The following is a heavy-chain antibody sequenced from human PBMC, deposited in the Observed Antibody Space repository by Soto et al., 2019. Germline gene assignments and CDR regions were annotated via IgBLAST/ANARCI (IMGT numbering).Heavy chain of an antibody. CDR2: IYYTGST. D-gene: IGHD3-22*01. CDR1: GGSISSSSFY. CDR3: ARETYYYESGAYYYGLDI. J-gene: IGHJ3*02. Sequence: PSETLSLTCTVSGGSISSSSFYWGWIRQPPGKGLEWIGTIYYTGSTYYSPSLKSRVTMSVDTSKNQFSLKLSSVTAADTAVYYCARETYYYESGAYYYGLDIWGQGTMVTVSS. V-gene: IGHV4-39*02.